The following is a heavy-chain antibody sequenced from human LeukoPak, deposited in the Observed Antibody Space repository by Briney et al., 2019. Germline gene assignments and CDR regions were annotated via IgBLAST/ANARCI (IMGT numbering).Heavy chain of an antibody. CDR2: ISWDGGST. V-gene: IGHV3-43D*03. D-gene: IGHD6-19*01. CDR3: AKGAGKGFDY. J-gene: IGHJ4*02. Sequence: PGGSLRLSCAASGFTFSSYAMSWVRQAPGKGLEWVSLISWDGGSTYYADSVKGRFTISRDNSKNSLYLQMNSLRAEDTALYYCAKGAGKGFDYWGQGTLVTVSS. CDR1: GFTFSSYA.